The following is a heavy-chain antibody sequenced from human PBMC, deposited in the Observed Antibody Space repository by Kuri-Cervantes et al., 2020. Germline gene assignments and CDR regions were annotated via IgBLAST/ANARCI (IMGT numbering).Heavy chain of an antibody. CDR1: GGTFSSYA. CDR3: ARDLRDGYNL. J-gene: IGHJ4*02. V-gene: IGHV1-8*01. CDR2: MNPNSGNT. Sequence: ASVKVSCKASGGTFSSYAISWVRQATGQGLEWMGWMNPNSGNTGYAQKFQGRVTMTRNTSISTAYMELSSLRSEDTAVYYCARDLRDGYNLWGQGTLVTVSS. D-gene: IGHD5-24*01.